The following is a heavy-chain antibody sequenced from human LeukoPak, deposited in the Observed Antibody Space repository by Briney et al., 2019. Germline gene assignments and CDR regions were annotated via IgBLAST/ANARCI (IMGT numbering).Heavy chain of an antibody. CDR1: GGSFSGYY. D-gene: IGHD3-3*01. Sequence: PSKTLSLTCAVYGGSFSGYYWSWIRQPPGKGLEWIGEINHSGSTNYNPSLKSRVTISVDTSKNQFSLKLSSVTAADTAVYYCARVRITIFGVVIRLRGPFDYWGQGTLVTVSS. CDR2: INHSGST. V-gene: IGHV4-34*01. CDR3: ARVRITIFGVVIRLRGPFDY. J-gene: IGHJ4*02.